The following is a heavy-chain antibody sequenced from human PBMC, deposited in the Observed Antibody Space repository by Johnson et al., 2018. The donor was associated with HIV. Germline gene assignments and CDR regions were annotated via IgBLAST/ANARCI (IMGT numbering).Heavy chain of an antibody. Sequence: VQLVESGGGLVQPGGSLRLSCVASGFSFRSYWMTWVRQAPGKGLEWVSLIYSGSRTYHVDSVKGRFTISRDNSKNTLFLKMNSLRAEDSALYFCASGVDAFDIWGQGTMVTVSS. CDR3: ASGVDAFDI. V-gene: IGHV3-66*02. CDR1: GFSFRSYW. J-gene: IGHJ3*02. D-gene: IGHD3-16*01. CDR2: IYSGSRT.